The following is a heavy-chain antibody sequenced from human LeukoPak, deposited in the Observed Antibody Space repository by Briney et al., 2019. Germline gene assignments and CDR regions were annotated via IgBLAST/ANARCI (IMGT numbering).Heavy chain of an antibody. D-gene: IGHD5-12*01. Sequence: SETLSLTCTASGGSISSGGYYWSWIRQHPGKGLEWIGYIYYSGSTYYNPSLKSRVTISVDTSKNQFSLKLSSVTAADTAVYYCARGLVRYSGPGFDPWGQGTLVTVSS. CDR1: GGSISSGGYY. CDR2: IYYSGST. V-gene: IGHV4-31*03. J-gene: IGHJ5*02. CDR3: ARGLVRYSGPGFDP.